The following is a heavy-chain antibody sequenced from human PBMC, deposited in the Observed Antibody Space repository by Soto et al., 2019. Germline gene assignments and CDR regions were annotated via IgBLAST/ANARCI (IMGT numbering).Heavy chain of an antibody. V-gene: IGHV3-73*01. CDR1: GLTFTDST. J-gene: IGHJ6*02. CDR3: TTRQSDV. CDR2: IRTKVNSYAK. Sequence: GSLRLSCAASGLTFTDSTINWVRQASGKGLEWVALIRTKVNSYAKVYAASVRGRFTISRDDSKNKAYLKMNSLRSEDTAMYYCTTRQSDVWGQGTTGTVS.